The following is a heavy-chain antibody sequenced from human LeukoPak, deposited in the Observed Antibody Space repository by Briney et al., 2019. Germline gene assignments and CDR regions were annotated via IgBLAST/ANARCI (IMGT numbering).Heavy chain of an antibody. V-gene: IGHV1-2*02. CDR3: ARDLIGDWGSGY. D-gene: IGHD7-27*01. CDR1: GYTFTGYY. Sequence: ASVKVSCKASGYTFTGYYMHWVRQAPGQGLEWMGWINPNSGGTNYAQKFQGRVTMTRDTSISTAYMELSRLRSDDTAVYYCARDLIGDWGSGYWGQGTLVTVSS. CDR2: INPNSGGT. J-gene: IGHJ4*02.